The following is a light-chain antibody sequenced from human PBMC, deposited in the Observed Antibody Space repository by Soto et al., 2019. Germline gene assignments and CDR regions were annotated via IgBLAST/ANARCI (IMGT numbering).Light chain of an antibody. CDR2: WAS. CDR1: QSVLYSSNNKNY. J-gene: IGKJ3*01. Sequence: DIVMTQSPDSLAVSLGERATINCKSSQSVLYSSNNKNYLAWYQQKPGQPPKLLIYWASTRESGVPDRFSGSGSGTDFTLTISSLQAEDVAVYYCQQYYSTPLFTFGPGPKVDI. CDR3: QQYYSTPLFT. V-gene: IGKV4-1*01.